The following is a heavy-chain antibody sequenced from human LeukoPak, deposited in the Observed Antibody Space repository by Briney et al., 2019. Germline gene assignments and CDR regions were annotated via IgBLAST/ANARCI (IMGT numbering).Heavy chain of an antibody. CDR3: ARDPPAAGTSGLNYHYGMDV. CDR1: GGTFSSYA. V-gene: IGHV1-69*04. Sequence: ASVKVSCKASGGTFSSYAISWVRQAPGQGLEWMGRIIPILGIANYAQKFQGRVTITADKSTSTAYMELSSLRSEDTAVYYCARDPPAAGTSGLNYHYGMDVWGQGTTVTVSS. J-gene: IGHJ6*02. CDR2: IIPILGIA. D-gene: IGHD6-13*01.